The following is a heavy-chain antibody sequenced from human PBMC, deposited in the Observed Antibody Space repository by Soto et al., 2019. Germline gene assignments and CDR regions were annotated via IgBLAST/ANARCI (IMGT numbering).Heavy chain of an antibody. D-gene: IGHD2-2*01. J-gene: IGHJ3*02. CDR2: ISGSGGST. CDR1: GFTFSSYA. V-gene: IGHV3-23*01. CDR3: AKAGGYCSSTSCPRAFDI. Sequence: LRLSCAASGFTFSSYAMSWVRQAPGKGLEWVSLISGSGGSTFYADSVKGRFTISRDNSKNTLYLQMNSLRVEDTAVYYCAKAGGYCSSTSCPRAFDIWGQGTMVTVSS.